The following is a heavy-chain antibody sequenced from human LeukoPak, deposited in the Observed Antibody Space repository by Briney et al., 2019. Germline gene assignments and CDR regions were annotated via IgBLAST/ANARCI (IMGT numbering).Heavy chain of an antibody. V-gene: IGHV3-15*01. D-gene: IGHD5-24*01. Sequence: GGSLRLSCAASGFTFSNAWMSWVRQAPGKGLEWVGRIKSKTDGGTTDYAAPVKGRFTILRDDSKNTLYLQMNSLKTEDTAVYYCTRGGPRADNYYYYMDVWGKGTTVTVSS. CDR2: IKSKTDGGTT. CDR1: GFTFSNAW. CDR3: TRGGPRADNYYYYMDV. J-gene: IGHJ6*03.